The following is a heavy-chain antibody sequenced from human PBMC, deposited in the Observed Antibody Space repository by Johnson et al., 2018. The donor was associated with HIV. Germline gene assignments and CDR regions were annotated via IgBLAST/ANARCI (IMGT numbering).Heavy chain of an antibody. CDR3: AKVGATPSPEAFDI. J-gene: IGHJ3*02. D-gene: IGHD2-15*01. CDR1: GFIFSNYP. V-gene: IGHV3-30*02. Sequence: QVQLVESGGGLVKPGGSLRLSCAASGFIFSNYPMHWVRQAPGKGLEWVAFIRYDGSNKYYADSVKGRFTISRDNSKNTLYLQMNSLRAEDTAVYYCAKVGATPSPEAFDIWGQGTMVTVSS. CDR2: IRYDGSNK.